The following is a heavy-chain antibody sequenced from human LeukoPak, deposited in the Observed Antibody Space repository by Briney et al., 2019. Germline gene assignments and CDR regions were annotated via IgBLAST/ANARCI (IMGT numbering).Heavy chain of an antibody. CDR1: GGTFNSYA. CDR3: ARVLGGGYLHY. D-gene: IGHD2-15*01. CDR2: IIPIFDTA. J-gene: IGHJ1*01. V-gene: IGHV1-69*05. Sequence: SVKVSCKASGGTFNSYAIGWVRQAPGQGLEWMGGIIPIFDTANYAQQFQGRITITRDDSTSTAYMELSSLRSDDTAMYYCARVLGGGYLHYWGQGTLVTVSS.